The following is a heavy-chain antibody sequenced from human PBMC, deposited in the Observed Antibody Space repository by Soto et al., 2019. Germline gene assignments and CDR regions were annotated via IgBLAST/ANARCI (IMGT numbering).Heavy chain of an antibody. CDR3: ARGTRKQPTYYYYMDV. Sequence: PSETLSLTRAVYGGSFSGYYWSWIRQPPGKGLEWIGEINHSGSTNYNPSLKSRVTISVDTSKNQFSLKLSSVTAADTAVYYCARGTRKQPTYYYYMDVWGKGTTVTVSS. D-gene: IGHD6-13*01. J-gene: IGHJ6*03. CDR1: GGSFSGYY. V-gene: IGHV4-34*01. CDR2: INHSGST.